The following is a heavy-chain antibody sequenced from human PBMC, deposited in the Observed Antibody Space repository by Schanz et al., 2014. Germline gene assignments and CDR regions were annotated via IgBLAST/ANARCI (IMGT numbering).Heavy chain of an antibody. CDR1: GFTFSDYW. CDR3: AKYRGYYRVSGSYRELEY. Sequence: EVQLVESGGGLVQPGGSLRLSCTASGFTFSDYWMSWVRQAPGKGPEWVSAISGSGGSTYYADSVKGRFTISRDNSKNTLFLQMNSLRAEDTAVYYCAKYRGYYRVSGSYRELEYWGQGTLVTVSS. D-gene: IGHD3-10*01. J-gene: IGHJ4*02. V-gene: IGHV3-23*04. CDR2: ISGSGGST.